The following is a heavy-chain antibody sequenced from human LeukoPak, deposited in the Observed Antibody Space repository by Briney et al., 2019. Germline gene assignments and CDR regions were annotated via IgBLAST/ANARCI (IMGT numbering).Heavy chain of an antibody. V-gene: IGHV1-69*06. CDR2: IIPIFGTA. D-gene: IGHD3-16*02. CDR3: ARASSDYVWGSYRSPYYYYGMDV. J-gene: IGHJ6*04. Sequence: ASVKVSCKASGGTFSSYAISWVRQAPGQGLEWMGGIIPIFGTANCAQKFQGRVTITADKSTSTAYMELSSLRSEDTAVYYCARASSDYVWGSYRSPYYYYGMDVWGKGTTVTVSS. CDR1: GGTFSSYA.